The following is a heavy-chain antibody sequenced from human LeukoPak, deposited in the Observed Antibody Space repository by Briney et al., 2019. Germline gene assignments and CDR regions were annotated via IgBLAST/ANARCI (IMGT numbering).Heavy chain of an antibody. J-gene: IGHJ6*02. D-gene: IGHD2-2*01. CDR2: ISAYNGNT. V-gene: IGHV1-18*01. Sequence: ASVKVSCKASGYTFTSYGISWVRQAPGQGLEWMGWISAYNGNTNYAQKLQGRVTMTTDTSTSTAYMELRSLRSDDTAVYYCARDEAVVPAVPFQYYYYGMDVWGQGTTVTVSS. CDR1: GYTFTSYG. CDR3: ARDEAVVPAVPFQYYYYGMDV.